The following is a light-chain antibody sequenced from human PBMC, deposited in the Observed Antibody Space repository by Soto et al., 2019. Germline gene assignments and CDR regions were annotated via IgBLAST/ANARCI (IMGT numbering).Light chain of an antibody. CDR3: QQSHSTPLT. CDR1: QSISSY. V-gene: IGKV1-39*01. Sequence: DIQMTQSPSSLSASVGDRVTITCRESQSISSYLNWYQQKPGKAPKLLIYAASSLQSGVPSRFSGSGSGTDFTLTISSLQPEDFATYYCQQSHSTPLTVGGGTKVDIK. J-gene: IGKJ4*01. CDR2: AAS.